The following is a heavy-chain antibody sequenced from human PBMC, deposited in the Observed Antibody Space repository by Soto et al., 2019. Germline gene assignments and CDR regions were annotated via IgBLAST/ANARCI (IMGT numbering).Heavy chain of an antibody. CDR2: FYYSGST. CDR1: GGSISSYY. J-gene: IGHJ4*02. CDR3: ARLEGSGSYYHRHFDY. Sequence: QVQLQESGPGLVKPSETLSLTCTVSGGSISSYYWSWIRQPPGKGLEWIGYFYYSGSTNYTPSLMGRATISVDTAKHPFSRKVSSVTAADTAVYYCARLEGSGSYYHRHFDYWGQGTLVTVSS. D-gene: IGHD3-10*01. V-gene: IGHV4-59*08.